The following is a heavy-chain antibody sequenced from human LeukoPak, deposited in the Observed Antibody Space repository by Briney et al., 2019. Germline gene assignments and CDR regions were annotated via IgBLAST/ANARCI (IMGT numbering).Heavy chain of an antibody. V-gene: IGHV4-34*01. D-gene: IGHD2-15*01. CDR3: ARRRCSGGSCYYDY. CDR2: TNHSGST. Sequence: PSETLSLTCAVYGGSFSGYYWSWIRQPPGKGLEWIGETNHSGSTNYNPSLKSRVTISVDTSKNQFSLKLSSVTAADTAVYYCARRRCSGGSCYYDYWGQGTLVTVSS. CDR1: GGSFSGYY. J-gene: IGHJ4*02.